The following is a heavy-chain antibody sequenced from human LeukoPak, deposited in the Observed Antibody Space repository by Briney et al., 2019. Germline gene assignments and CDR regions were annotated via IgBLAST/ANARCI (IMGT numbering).Heavy chain of an antibody. CDR3: AKCSGYSSSWCYYFDY. CDR1: GFTFSSYA. CDR2: ISGSGGRT. V-gene: IGHV3-23*01. Sequence: GGSLRLSCAASGFTFSSYAMSWVRQAPGKGLEWVSAISGSGGRTYYADSVKGRFTISRDNSKNTLYLQMNSLRAEDTAVYYCAKCSGYSSSWCYYFDYWGQGTLVTVSS. J-gene: IGHJ4*02. D-gene: IGHD6-13*01.